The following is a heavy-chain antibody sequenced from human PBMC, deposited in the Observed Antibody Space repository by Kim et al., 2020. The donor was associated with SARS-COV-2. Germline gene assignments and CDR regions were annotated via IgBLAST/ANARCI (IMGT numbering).Heavy chain of an antibody. J-gene: IGHJ4*02. CDR1: GFTVSSND. Sequence: GGSLRLSCAASGFTVSSNDMSWVRQTPGKGLDWVSVIYSGGITYYADSVKGRFTISRDNSKNTLYLQMNSLRAEDTAVYYCANVAASGYFVYWGQGTLVT. CDR3: ANVAASGYFVY. CDR2: IYSGGIT. D-gene: IGHD6-13*01. V-gene: IGHV3-66*01.